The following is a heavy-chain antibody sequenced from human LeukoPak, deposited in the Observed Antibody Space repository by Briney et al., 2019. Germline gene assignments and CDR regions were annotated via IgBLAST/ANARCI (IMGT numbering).Heavy chain of an antibody. CDR2: IYYSGST. J-gene: IGHJ6*04. D-gene: IGHD3-3*01. CDR3: ASFPPYYDFWSGYSGSEDV. Sequence: SETLSLTCSVSGGSISGYQWSWIRQPPGKGLEWIGYIYYSGSTNYNPSLKSRVTISVDTSKNQFSLKLSSVTAADTAVYYCASFPPYYDFWSGYSGSEDVWGKGTTVTVSS. CDR1: GGSISGYQ. V-gene: IGHV4-59*08.